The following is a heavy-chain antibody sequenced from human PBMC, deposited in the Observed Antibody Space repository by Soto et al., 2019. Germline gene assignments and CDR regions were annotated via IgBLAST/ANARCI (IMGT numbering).Heavy chain of an antibody. D-gene: IGHD2-15*01. CDR2: ISGSGGST. J-gene: IGHJ4*02. Sequence: PGGSLRLSCAASGFTFSSYAMSWVRQAPGKGLEWVSAISGSGGSTYYADSVKGRFTISRDNSKNTLYLQMNSLRAEDTAVYYCAKDRHCSGGSCPHHYFDYWGQGTLVNVSS. CDR3: AKDRHCSGGSCPHHYFDY. CDR1: GFTFSSYA. V-gene: IGHV3-23*01.